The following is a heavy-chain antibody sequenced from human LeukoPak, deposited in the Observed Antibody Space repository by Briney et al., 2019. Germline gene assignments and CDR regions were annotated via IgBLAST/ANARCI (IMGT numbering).Heavy chain of an antibody. J-gene: IGHJ5*02. CDR1: GGSFSGYY. V-gene: IGHV4-34*01. CDR3: AMGINAGSYFVET. D-gene: IGHD1-26*01. Sequence: SETLSLTCAVYGGSFSGYYWSWIRQSPGKGLEWIGEINHSGSTNYNPSLKSRVTISVDTSKNQFSLKLSSVTAADTAVYYCAMGINAGSYFVETWGQGTLVTVSS. CDR2: INHSGST.